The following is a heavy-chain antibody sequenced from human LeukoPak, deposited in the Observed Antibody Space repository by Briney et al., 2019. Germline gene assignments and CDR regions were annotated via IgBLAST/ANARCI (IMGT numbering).Heavy chain of an antibody. V-gene: IGHV5-51*01. CDR3: ARHGMVGATGPVY. CDR2: IYPGDSDT. Sequence: GESLKISCXGSGYSFTSYWIGWERQMPGKGLEWMRIIYPGDSDTRYSPSFQGQVTISADKSISTAYLQWSSLKASDTAMYYCARHGMVGATGPVYWGQGTLVTVSS. CDR1: GYSFTSYW. D-gene: IGHD1-26*01. J-gene: IGHJ4*02.